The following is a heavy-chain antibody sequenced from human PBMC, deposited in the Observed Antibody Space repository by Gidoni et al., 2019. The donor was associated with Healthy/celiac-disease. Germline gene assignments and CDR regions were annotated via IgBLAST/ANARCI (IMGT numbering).Heavy chain of an antibody. CDR2: IYYSGST. V-gene: IGHV4-30-4*01. Sequence: QVQLQESGPGLVKPSPTLSPTCTVPGCSLRSGDYYWSGLRQPPRKGLEWIGYIYYSGSTYYNPSLKSRVTISVETSKNQFSLKLSSVTAADTAVYYCARDMITFGGVIVADAFDIWGQGTMVTVSS. CDR1: GCSLRSGDYY. J-gene: IGHJ3*02. CDR3: ARDMITFGGVIVADAFDI. D-gene: IGHD3-16*02.